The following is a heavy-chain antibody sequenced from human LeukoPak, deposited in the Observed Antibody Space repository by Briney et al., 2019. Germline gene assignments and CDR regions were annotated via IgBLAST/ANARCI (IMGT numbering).Heavy chain of an antibody. CDR3: ARFRGGYSYGDDAV. Sequence: SVKLSCKASGGTFSSYAISWVRQAPGQGLEWMGGIIPIFGTANYAQKFQGRVTITTDESTSTAYMELSSLRSEDTAVYYCARFRGGYSYGDDAVWGQGTLVTVSS. D-gene: IGHD5-18*01. J-gene: IGHJ4*02. V-gene: IGHV1-69*05. CDR2: IIPIFGTA. CDR1: GGTFSSYA.